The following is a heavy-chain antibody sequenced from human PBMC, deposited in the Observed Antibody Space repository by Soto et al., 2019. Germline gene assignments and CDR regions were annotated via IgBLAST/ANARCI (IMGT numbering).Heavy chain of an antibody. CDR1: GVIFTDFA. CDR3: AREGKYCSGTSCYHPFDH. V-gene: IGHV3-30-3*01. D-gene: IGHD2-2*01. CDR2: IAYDESRT. Sequence: XGSLIVSCAAAGVIFTDFAFHWFRQAPGMGLEWVAFIAYDESRTQYPDSVKGRVTISRDISKNTLYLQMDSLRSEDSAVYYCAREGKYCSGTSCYHPFDHWGQGTLVTV. J-gene: IGHJ4*02.